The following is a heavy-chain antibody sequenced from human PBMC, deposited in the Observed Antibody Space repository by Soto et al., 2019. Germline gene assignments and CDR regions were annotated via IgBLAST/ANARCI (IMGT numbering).Heavy chain of an antibody. Sequence: SETLSLTCTVSGGSISSSSYYWGWIRQPPGKGLEWIGTIYYSGTTNYNPSLKSRVTISVDTSQNQFSLKLNSLTAADTAVYYCASLLGIKFDYWGQGTLVTVSS. CDR3: ASLLGIKFDY. CDR2: IYYSGTT. J-gene: IGHJ4*02. D-gene: IGHD3-10*01. CDR1: GGSISSSSYY. V-gene: IGHV4-39*01.